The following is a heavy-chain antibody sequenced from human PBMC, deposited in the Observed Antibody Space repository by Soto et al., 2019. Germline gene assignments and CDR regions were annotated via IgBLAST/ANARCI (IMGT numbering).Heavy chain of an antibody. J-gene: IGHJ6*02. CDR3: ARDSGSPFWSGYGMDV. Sequence: GSLRLSCAASGFTFSSYWMSWVRQAPGKGLEWVANIKQDGSEKYYVDSVKGRFTISRDNAKNSLYLQMNSLRAEDTAVYYCARDSGSPFWSGYGMDVWGQGTTVTVSS. V-gene: IGHV3-7*05. D-gene: IGHD3-3*01. CDR2: IKQDGSEK. CDR1: GFTFSSYW.